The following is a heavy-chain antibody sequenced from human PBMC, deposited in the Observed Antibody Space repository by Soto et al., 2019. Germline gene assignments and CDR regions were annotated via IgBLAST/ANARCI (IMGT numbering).Heavy chain of an antibody. CDR2: IYTSGST. D-gene: IGHD2-8*01. CDR3: ARDWRYCTNGVCYPRGFDY. CDR1: GGSISSYY. Sequence: QVQLQESGPGLVKPSETLSLTCTVSGGSISSYYWSWIRQPAGKGLEWIGRIYTSGSTNYNPSLKSRVTMSVDTSKNQFSLKLRSVPAADTAVYYCARDWRYCTNGVCYPRGFDYWGQGTLVTVSS. V-gene: IGHV4-4*07. J-gene: IGHJ4*02.